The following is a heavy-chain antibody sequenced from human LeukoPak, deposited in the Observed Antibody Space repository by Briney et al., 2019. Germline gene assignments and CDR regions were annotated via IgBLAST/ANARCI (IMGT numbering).Heavy chain of an antibody. J-gene: IGHJ4*02. CDR1: GFTFSSSA. CDR3: AKKTPGTYPFDY. Sequence: GGSLRLSCAASGFTFSSSAMNWVRQVPGKGLERVSASGTAGDTYYADSVKGRFTISRDDPKNTLYLQMTSLRAEDTAVYYCAKKTPGTYPFDYWGQGTLVTVSP. CDR2: SGTAGDT. D-gene: IGHD6-13*01. V-gene: IGHV3-23*01.